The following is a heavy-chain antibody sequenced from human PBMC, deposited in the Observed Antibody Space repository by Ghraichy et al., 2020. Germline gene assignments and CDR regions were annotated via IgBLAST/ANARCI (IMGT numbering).Heavy chain of an antibody. D-gene: IGHD1-14*01. CDR2: IYYSGRT. Sequence: SETLSLTCTVSGGSISSGDYYWSWIRQSPGKGLEWIGYIYYSGRTDYNPSLKSRVTISVDTSKNQFSLKLSSVTAADTAVYYCARDHRVYYYYGMDVWGQGTTVTVSS. J-gene: IGHJ6*02. CDR1: GGSISSGDYY. CDR3: ARDHRVYYYYGMDV. V-gene: IGHV4-30-4*02.